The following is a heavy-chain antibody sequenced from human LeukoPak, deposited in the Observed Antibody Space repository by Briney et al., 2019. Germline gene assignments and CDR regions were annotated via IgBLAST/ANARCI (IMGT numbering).Heavy chain of an antibody. CDR1: GFTFSSYG. CDR2: IWYDGSNK. J-gene: IGHJ4*02. CDR3: ASHGGSPAFDC. V-gene: IGHV3-33*01. D-gene: IGHD3-10*01. Sequence: GGSLRLSCAASGFTFSSYGMPWVRQAPGKGLEWVAVIWYDGSNKYYADSVKGRFTISRDNSKNTLYLQMNSLRAEDTAVYYCASHGGSPAFDCWGQGTLVTVSS.